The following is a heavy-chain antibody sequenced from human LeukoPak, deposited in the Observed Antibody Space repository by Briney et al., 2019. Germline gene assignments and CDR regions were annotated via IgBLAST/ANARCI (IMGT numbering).Heavy chain of an antibody. V-gene: IGHV4-59*01. CDR3: ARSRGVLTGSDY. CDR2: IYYIGSP. J-gene: IGHJ4*02. Sequence: SETLSLTCTVSGGSISSCYWSWIRQPPGKELEWIGSIYYIGSPNYNPSLKSRVSISIDTSKSQFSLKLSSVTAADTAVYYCARSRGVLTGSDYWGQGTLVTVSS. CDR1: GGSISSCY. D-gene: IGHD3-9*01.